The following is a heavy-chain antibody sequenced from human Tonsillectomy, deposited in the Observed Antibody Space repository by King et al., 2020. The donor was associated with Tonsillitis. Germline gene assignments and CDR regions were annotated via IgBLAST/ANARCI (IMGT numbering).Heavy chain of an antibody. V-gene: IGHV3-30-3*01. CDR2: ISYDGSNK. Sequence: VQLVESGGGVVQPGRSLRLSCATSGFTFSSYAIHWVRQAPGKGLEWVALISYDGSNKHYADSVKGRFTISRDNSKNTLYLQMNSLRAEDTAVYYCARDPYSSGKDSSSPFYFDYWGQGTLVTVSS. CDR3: ARDPYSSGKDSSSPFYFDY. J-gene: IGHJ4*02. D-gene: IGHD6-19*01. CDR1: GFTFSSYA.